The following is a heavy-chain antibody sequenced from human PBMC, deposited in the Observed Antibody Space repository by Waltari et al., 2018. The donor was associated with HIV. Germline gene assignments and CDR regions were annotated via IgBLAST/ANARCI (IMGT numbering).Heavy chain of an antibody. CDR1: GNTLTIYG. V-gene: IGHV1-18*01. D-gene: IGHD3-22*01. CDR3: ARSSPQYDSSGYYCDY. J-gene: IGHJ4*02. CDR2: IRAHNRNT. Sequence: QVQLVQSGAEVKKPGASVKVSCKASGNTLTIYGFTWVRQAPRQGDRWVGGIRAHNRNTNYAQKYEGRVTMTTDTSTSTAYMEVRSLRSDDTAVYYCARSSPQYDSSGYYCDYWGQGTLVTVSS.